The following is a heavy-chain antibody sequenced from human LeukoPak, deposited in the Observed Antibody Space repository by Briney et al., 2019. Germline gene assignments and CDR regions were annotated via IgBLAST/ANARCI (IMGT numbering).Heavy chain of an antibody. CDR3: AREDTAMVNYYGMDV. CDR1: GFTFSSYS. Sequence: GGSLRLSCAASGFTFSSYSMNWVRQAPGKGLEWVSSIGSSSSYIYYADSVKGRFTISRDNAKNSLYLQMNSLRAEDTAVYYCAREDTAMVNYYGMDVWGQGTTVTVSS. J-gene: IGHJ6*02. V-gene: IGHV3-21*01. D-gene: IGHD5-18*01. CDR2: IGSSSSYI.